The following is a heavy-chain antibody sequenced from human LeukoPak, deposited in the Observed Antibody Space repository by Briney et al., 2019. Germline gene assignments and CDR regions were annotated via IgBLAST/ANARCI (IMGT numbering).Heavy chain of an antibody. CDR2: IYSGGST. CDR3: ARATLDN. V-gene: IGHV3-53*01. Sequence: GGSLRLSCAASGFTVSKNYISWVRQAPGKGLEWVAVIYSGGSTKYADSVKARFTISRDNSKNTVYLQMNSLRADDTAVYYCARATLDNGGEGPLVTVSS. J-gene: IGHJ4*02. CDR1: GFTVSKNY.